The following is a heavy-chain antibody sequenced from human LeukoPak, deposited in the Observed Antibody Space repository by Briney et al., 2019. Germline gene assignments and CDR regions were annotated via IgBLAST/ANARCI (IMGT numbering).Heavy chain of an antibody. V-gene: IGHV1-18*01. CDR1: GYTFTSFG. D-gene: IGHD3-10*01. CDR2: ISGHNGDT. J-gene: IGHJ3*02. Sequence: LGSSVKVSCKTSGYTFTSFGVSWLRQAPGQGLEWMGWISGHNGDTSYAQKLQGRATITADKSTRTAYLELRSLRSDDTALYYCGRDIRFGEEGQKNAFDIWGQGTMVTVSS. CDR3: GRDIRFGEEGQKNAFDI.